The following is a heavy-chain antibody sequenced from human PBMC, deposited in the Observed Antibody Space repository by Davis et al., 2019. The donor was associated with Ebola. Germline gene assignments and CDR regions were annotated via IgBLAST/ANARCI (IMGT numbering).Heavy chain of an antibody. Sequence: ASVKVSCKASGYTFTSYYMHWVRQAPGQGLEWMGIINPSGGSTSYAQKFQSRVTMTRDTSTSTAYMELSSLRSEDTAVYYCAKPPTVTREYYYYGMDVWGQGTTVTVSS. CDR1: GYTFTSYY. CDR2: INPSGGST. D-gene: IGHD4-17*01. J-gene: IGHJ6*02. V-gene: IGHV1-46*01. CDR3: AKPPTVTREYYYYGMDV.